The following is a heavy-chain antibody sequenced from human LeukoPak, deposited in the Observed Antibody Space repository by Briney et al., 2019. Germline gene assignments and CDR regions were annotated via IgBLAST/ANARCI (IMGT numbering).Heavy chain of an antibody. CDR3: AKDPIYYDSSGYNKRLNGFDY. CDR1: GFTFSSYA. V-gene: IGHV3-23*01. Sequence: GGSLRLSCAASGFTFSSYAMSWVRQAPGKGLEWVSAISGSGGSTYYADSVKGRFTISRDNSKNTLYLQMNNLRAEDTAVYYCAKDPIYYDSSGYNKRLNGFDYWGQGTLVTVSS. D-gene: IGHD3-22*01. J-gene: IGHJ4*02. CDR2: ISGSGGST.